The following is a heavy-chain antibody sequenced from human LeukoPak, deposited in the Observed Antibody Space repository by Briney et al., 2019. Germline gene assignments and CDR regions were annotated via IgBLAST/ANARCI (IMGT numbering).Heavy chain of an antibody. CDR3: ARGHYIGDYRYYYMDV. V-gene: IGHV1-8*01. Sequence: ASVKVSCKASGYTFTGYDVNWARQATGQGLEWMGWMNPNSGNTDYARKFQGRVTMTTDTSISTAYMELSSLRSEDTAVYYCARGHYIGDYRYYYMDVWGKGTTVTVSS. J-gene: IGHJ6*03. D-gene: IGHD3-16*01. CDR1: GYTFTGYD. CDR2: MNPNSGNT.